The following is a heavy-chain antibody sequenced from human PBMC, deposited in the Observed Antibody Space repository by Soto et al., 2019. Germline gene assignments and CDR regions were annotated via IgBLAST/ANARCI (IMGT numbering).Heavy chain of an antibody. CDR2: ISGGGDSI. D-gene: IGHD3-10*01. V-gene: IGHV3-23*01. J-gene: IGHJ4*02. CDR3: AKEGRLASPAGDYFDS. CDR1: GFTFSSYA. Sequence: GGSLRLSCAASGFTFSSYAMTWVRQAPGKGLEWVPAISGGGDSIYYADSVKGRFTISRDDSRNLVYLQMSRLRLDDTAVYFCAKEGRLASPAGDYFDSWGPGTLVTVSS.